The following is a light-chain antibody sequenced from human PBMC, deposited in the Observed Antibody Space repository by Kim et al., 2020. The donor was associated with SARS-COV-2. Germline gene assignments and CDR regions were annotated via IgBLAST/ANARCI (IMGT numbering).Light chain of an antibody. CDR2: GAS. CDR1: QNVSTD. CDR3: QQYNTWLIT. V-gene: IGKV3-15*01. J-gene: IGKJ5*01. Sequence: ASPGDRATISCRASQNVSTDLAWYQQQPGRVPRLLIYGASTLPTGIPSRFSGSGSGTEFTLTISSLQSEDFAAYYCQQYNTWLITFGEGTRLEIK.